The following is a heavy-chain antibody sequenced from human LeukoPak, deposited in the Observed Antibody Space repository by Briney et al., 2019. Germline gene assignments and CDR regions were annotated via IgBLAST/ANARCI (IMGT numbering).Heavy chain of an antibody. Sequence: GGSLRLSCAASGFTFDDYAMHWVRQAPGKGLEWVSGISWNSGSIGYADSVKGRFTISRDNAKNSLYLQMNSLRAEDTAVYYCARDWNYGFDYWGQGTLVTVSS. CDR2: ISWNSGSI. CDR3: ARDWNYGFDY. V-gene: IGHV3-9*01. CDR1: GFTFDDYA. D-gene: IGHD1-7*01. J-gene: IGHJ4*02.